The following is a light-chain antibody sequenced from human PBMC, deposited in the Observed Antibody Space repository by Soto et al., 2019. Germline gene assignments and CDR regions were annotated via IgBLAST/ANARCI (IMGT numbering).Light chain of an antibody. V-gene: IGLV2-14*03. CDR1: SSDVGGYNY. CDR3: SSYTTSNTRQIV. J-gene: IGLJ1*01. Sequence: QSVLTQPASVSGSPGQSITISCTGTSSDVGGYNYVSWDQHHPGKAPKLIIYDVTNRPSGVSNPCSGSKSGNTASLTISGRQPDDEADYYCSSYTTSNTRQIVFGTGTKLTVL. CDR2: DVT.